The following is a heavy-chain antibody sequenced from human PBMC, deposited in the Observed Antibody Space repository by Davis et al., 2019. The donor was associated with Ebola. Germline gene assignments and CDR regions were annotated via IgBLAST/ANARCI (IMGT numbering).Heavy chain of an antibody. Sequence: GESLKISCAASGFTVSSNYMSWVRQAPGKGLEWVAVISYDGSNKYYADSVKGRFTISRDNSKNTLYLQMNSLRAEDTAVYYCAKDFSRLLILEWYMPELPDVWGQGTTVTVSS. CDR3: AKDFSRLLILEWYMPELPDV. CDR2: ISYDGSNK. D-gene: IGHD3-3*01. J-gene: IGHJ6*02. CDR1: GFTVSSNY. V-gene: IGHV3-30*18.